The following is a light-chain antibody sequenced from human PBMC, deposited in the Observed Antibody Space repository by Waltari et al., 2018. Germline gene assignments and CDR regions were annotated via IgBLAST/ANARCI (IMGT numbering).Light chain of an antibody. CDR2: LTT. V-gene: IGLV1-40*01. CDR1: SSNIGAGYD. J-gene: IGLJ2*01. CDR3: QSYDSSLSGRV. Sequence: QSVLTQPPSVSGAPGQRVTISCTGSSSNIGAGYDVLWFQQLPGTAPTLLIYLTTTRPSGVPDRFPGSRSGTSASLAITGLRAEDEADYYCQSYDSSLSGRVFGGGTKVTVL.